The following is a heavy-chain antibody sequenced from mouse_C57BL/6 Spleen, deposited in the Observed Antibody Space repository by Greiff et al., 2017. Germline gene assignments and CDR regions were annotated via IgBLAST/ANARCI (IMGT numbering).Heavy chain of an antibody. CDR2: ISSGGSYT. J-gene: IGHJ4*01. D-gene: IGHD1-1*01. CDR3: ASSLTTVVATNYAMDY. CDR1: GFTFSSYG. V-gene: IGHV5-6*01. Sequence: EVKVVESGGDLVKPGGSLKLSCAASGFTFSSYGMSWVRQTPDKRLEWVATISSGGSYTYYPDSVKGRFTISRDNAKNTLYLQMSSLKSEDTAMYYGASSLTTVVATNYAMDYWGQGTSVTVSS.